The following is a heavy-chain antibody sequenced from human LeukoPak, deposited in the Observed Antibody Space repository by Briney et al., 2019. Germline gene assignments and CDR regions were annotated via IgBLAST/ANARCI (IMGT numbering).Heavy chain of an antibody. CDR3: ARNPPYCTSTSCYNDY. V-gene: IGHV1-2*02. CDR1: GYTFTIYY. D-gene: IGHD2-2*02. Sequence: ASVKVSCKASGYTFTIYYMHWVRQAPGQGLEWMGWINPNSGGTSYAQRFQGRVTMTRDTSISTAYMELSGLTSDDTAVHYCARNPPYCTSTSCYNDYWGQGTLVTVSS. J-gene: IGHJ4*02. CDR2: INPNSGGT.